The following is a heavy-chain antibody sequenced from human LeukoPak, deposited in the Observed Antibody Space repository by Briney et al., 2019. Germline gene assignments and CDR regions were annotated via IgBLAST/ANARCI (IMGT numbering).Heavy chain of an antibody. CDR1: GFTFSSYE. Sequence: PGGSLRLSCAASGFTFSSYEMNWVRQAPGKGLEWLSYISNSGNTIYCADSVKGRFTISRDNAKNSLYLQMNSLRAEDTAVYYCARSSSWDYWGQGTLVTVSS. J-gene: IGHJ4*02. D-gene: IGHD6-13*01. V-gene: IGHV3-48*03. CDR3: ARSSSWDY. CDR2: ISNSGNTI.